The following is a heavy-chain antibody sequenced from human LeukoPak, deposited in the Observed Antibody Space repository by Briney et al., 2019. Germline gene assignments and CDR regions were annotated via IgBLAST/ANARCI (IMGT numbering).Heavy chain of an antibody. J-gene: IGHJ4*02. CDR1: GGSISSYY. CDR3: ARATTLDSSGSFDY. CDR2: IYYSGST. Sequence: SETLSLTCAVSGGSISSYYWSWIRQPPGKGLEWIGYIYYSGSTNYNPSLKSRVTISVDTSKNQFSLKLSSVTAADTAVYYCARATTLDSSGSFDYWGQGTLVTVSS. V-gene: IGHV4-59*12. D-gene: IGHD3-22*01.